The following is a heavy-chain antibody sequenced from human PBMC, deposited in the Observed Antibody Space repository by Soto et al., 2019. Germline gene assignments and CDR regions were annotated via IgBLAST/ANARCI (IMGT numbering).Heavy chain of an antibody. CDR2: IYYSGTT. CDR3: ARVEDYGDYFDY. Sequence: SETLSLTCTVSGGSISSYYWSWIRQPPGKGLEWIGYIYYSGTTNYNPSLESRVTISVDTSKNQFSLKLSSVTAADTAVYYCARVEDYGDYFDYWGQGTLVTVSS. D-gene: IGHD4-17*01. CDR1: GGSISSYY. J-gene: IGHJ4*02. V-gene: IGHV4-59*01.